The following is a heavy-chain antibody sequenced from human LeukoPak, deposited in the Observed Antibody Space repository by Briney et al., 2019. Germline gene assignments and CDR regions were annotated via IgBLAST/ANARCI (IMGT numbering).Heavy chain of an antibody. J-gene: IGHJ4*02. CDR1: GFTFSSYW. CDR3: ARSTGSYELDY. Sequence: PGGSLRLSCAASGFTFSSYWLHWVRQAPGKGLVWVSRVNIDGSRTSYADSVRGRFTISRDNAKNTLYLQMNSLRAEDTAVYYCARSTGSYELDYWGQGTLVTVSS. D-gene: IGHD1-26*01. CDR2: VNIDGSRT. V-gene: IGHV3-74*01.